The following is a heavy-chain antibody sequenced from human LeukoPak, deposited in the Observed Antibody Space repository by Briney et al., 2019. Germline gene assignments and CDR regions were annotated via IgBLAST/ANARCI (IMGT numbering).Heavy chain of an antibody. CDR3: ARRNNFYGSGFDY. Sequence: ASVKVSCKAAGYTFSNYYMHWVRQAPGQGLEWMGWLNPKSGGTIYAPKFQGRVTMTRDTSIYTAYMELSRLRSDDTAVYYCARRNNFYGSGFDYWGQGTLVTVSS. CDR2: LNPKSGGT. D-gene: IGHD3-10*01. J-gene: IGHJ4*02. CDR1: GYTFSNYY. V-gene: IGHV1-2*02.